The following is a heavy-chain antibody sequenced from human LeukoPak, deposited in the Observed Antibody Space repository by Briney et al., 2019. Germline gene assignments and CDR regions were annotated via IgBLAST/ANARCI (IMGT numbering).Heavy chain of an antibody. Sequence: GGSLRLSCAASGFTFSSYNMNWVRQAPGKGLDWVSFISSSGSSITYADSVKGRFTISRDNVKNSLYLQMNSLRAEDTAVYYCAKAFYYRTYYFDYWGQGTLVTVSS. CDR3: AKAFYYRTYYFDY. CDR1: GFTFSSYN. D-gene: IGHD2/OR15-2a*01. V-gene: IGHV3-21*04. J-gene: IGHJ4*02. CDR2: ISSSGSSI.